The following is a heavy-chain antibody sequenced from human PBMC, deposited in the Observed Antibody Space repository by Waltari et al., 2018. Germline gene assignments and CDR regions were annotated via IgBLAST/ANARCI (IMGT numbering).Heavy chain of an antibody. CDR1: GYTLTELS. CDR3: ATRNYCTGGVCYPMTFDY. J-gene: IGHJ4*02. Sequence: QVQLVQSGAEVKKPGASVKVSCKVSGYTLTELSMHWVRQAPGKGLEWMGGLDPEDGETIYAQKFQGRVTMTEDTSTDTAYMELSSLRSEDTAVYYCATRNYCTGGVCYPMTFDYWGQGTLVTVSS. CDR2: LDPEDGET. V-gene: IGHV1-24*01. D-gene: IGHD2-8*02.